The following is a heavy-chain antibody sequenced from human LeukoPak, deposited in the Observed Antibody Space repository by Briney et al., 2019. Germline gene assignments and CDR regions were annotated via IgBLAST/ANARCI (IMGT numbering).Heavy chain of an antibody. CDR2: IYYSGST. CDR3: ASSVLRYFDV. D-gene: IGHD3-9*01. CDR1: GGSISSSSYY. Sequence: SETLSLTCTVSGGSISSSSYYWGWIRQPPGKGLEWIGSIYYSGSTYYNPSLKSRVTISVDTSKNQFSLKLSSVTAADTAEYYCASSVLRYFDVWGQGTLVTVSS. V-gene: IGHV4-39*01. J-gene: IGHJ4*02.